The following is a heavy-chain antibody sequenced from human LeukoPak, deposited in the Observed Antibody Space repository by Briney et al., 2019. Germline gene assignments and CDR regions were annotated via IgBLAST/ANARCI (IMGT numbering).Heavy chain of an antibody. Sequence: SVKVSCKASGGTFSSYAISWVRQAPGQGLEWMGRIIPIFGTANYAQKFQGRVTITTDESTSTAYMELSSLRSEDTAVYHCARGPLGRRGYSGYVTFDYWGQGTLVTVSS. D-gene: IGHD5-12*01. CDR2: IIPIFGTA. V-gene: IGHV1-69*05. CDR3: ARGPLGRRGYSGYVTFDY. J-gene: IGHJ4*02. CDR1: GGTFSSYA.